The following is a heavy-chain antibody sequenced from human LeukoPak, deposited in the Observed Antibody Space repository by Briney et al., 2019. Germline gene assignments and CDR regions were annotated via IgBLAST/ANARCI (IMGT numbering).Heavy chain of an antibody. CDR3: ARASSSRYYYDSSGYLFDY. Sequence: ASVKVSCKASGGTFNSYAISWVRQAPGQGLEWMGGIIPIFGTTNYARKFRGRVTLTADKSTRTAYMELSSLRSDDTAVYYCARASSSRYYYDSSGYLFDYWGQGTLVTVSS. V-gene: IGHV1-69*06. J-gene: IGHJ4*02. D-gene: IGHD3-22*01. CDR1: GGTFNSYA. CDR2: IIPIFGTT.